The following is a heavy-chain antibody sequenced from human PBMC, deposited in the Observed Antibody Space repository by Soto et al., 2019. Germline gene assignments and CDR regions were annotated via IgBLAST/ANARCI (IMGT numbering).Heavy chain of an antibody. CDR3: DSEKLVRGHYFDY. V-gene: IGHV4-30-2*01. D-gene: IGHD6-6*01. CDR1: GGSISSGGYS. Sequence: SETLSLTCAVSGGSISSGGYSWSWIRQPPGKGLEWIGYIYHSGSTYYNPSLKSRVTISVDRSKNQFSLKLSSVTAADKAVYYCDSEKLVRGHYFDYWGQGTLVTVSS. CDR2: IYHSGST. J-gene: IGHJ4*02.